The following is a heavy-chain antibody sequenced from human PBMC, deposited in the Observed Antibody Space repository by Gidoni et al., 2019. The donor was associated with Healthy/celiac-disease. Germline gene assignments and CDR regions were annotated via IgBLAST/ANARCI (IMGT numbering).Heavy chain of an antibody. CDR2: IYSGCSK. CDR3: ARSYDYVWGSYAFDY. Sequence: EVQLVESGGGLIQPGGSLRLSCAASGFTVSSNYMSWVRQAPGKGLEWVSVIYSGCSKYYADSVKGRFTISRDNSKNTLYLQMNSLRAEDTAVYYCARSYDYVWGSYAFDYWGQGTLVTVSS. J-gene: IGHJ4*02. V-gene: IGHV3-53*01. CDR1: GFTVSSNY. D-gene: IGHD3-16*01.